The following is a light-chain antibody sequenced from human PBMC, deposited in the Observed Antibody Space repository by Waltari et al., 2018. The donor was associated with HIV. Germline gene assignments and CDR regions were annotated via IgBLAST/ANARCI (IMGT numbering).Light chain of an antibody. CDR2: EGY. V-gene: IGLV3-10*01. CDR3: YSTDSSGKGV. CDR1: ILHYKY. Sequence: SYELTQAPSVSVSPGQTARITCSGLILHYKYPFWYQQKSGQAPVAVIYEGYKRPSGIPERFSGSRSGTTATLTITGAQVDDEGDYYCYSTDSSGKGVFGGGTKLTVV. J-gene: IGLJ3*02.